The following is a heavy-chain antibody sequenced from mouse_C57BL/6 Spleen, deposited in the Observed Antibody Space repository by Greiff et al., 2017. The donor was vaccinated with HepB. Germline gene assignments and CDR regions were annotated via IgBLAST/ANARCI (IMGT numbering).Heavy chain of an antibody. CDR3: ARGNDGYLAWFAY. J-gene: IGHJ3*01. CDR1: GYTFTSYW. CDR2: IYPGSGST. D-gene: IGHD2-3*01. Sequence: QVQLKQSGAELVKPGASVKMSCKASGYTFTSYWITWVKQRPGQGLEWIGDIYPGSGSTNYNEKFKSKATLTVDTSSSTAYMQLSSLTSEDSAVYYCARGNDGYLAWFAYWGQGTLVTVSA. V-gene: IGHV1-55*01.